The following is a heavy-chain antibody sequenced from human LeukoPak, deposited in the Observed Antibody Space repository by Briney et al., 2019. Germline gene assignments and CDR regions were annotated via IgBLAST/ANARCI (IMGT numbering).Heavy chain of an antibody. CDR1: GYTLTELS. CDR2: FDPEDGET. CDR3: ARGTRGYSGYDPSFDY. Sequence: ASVKVSCKVSGYTLTELSMHWVRQAPGKGLEWMGGFDPEDGETIYAQKFQGRVTMTRDTSTSTVYMELSSLRSEDTAVYYCARGTRGYSGYDPSFDYWGQGTLVTVSS. V-gene: IGHV1-24*01. J-gene: IGHJ4*02. D-gene: IGHD5-12*01.